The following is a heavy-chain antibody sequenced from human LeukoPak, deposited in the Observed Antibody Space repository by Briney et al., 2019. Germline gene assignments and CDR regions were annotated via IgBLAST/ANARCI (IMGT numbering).Heavy chain of an antibody. J-gene: IGHJ5*02. CDR3: TRDTGTTGEVKFDP. CDR2: IYTSGST. Sequence: SSETLSLTCTVSGASITSYYWSWIRQPAGKGLEWIGRIYTSGSTTYNPSLKSRVTMSVDTSKSQFSLNLMSVTAADTAVYYCTRDTGTTGEVKFDPWGQGTLVTVSS. CDR1: GASITSYY. V-gene: IGHV4-4*07. D-gene: IGHD4-17*01.